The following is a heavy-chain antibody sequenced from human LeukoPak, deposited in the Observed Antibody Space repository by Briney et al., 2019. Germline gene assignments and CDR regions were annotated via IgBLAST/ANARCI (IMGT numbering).Heavy chain of an antibody. CDR1: GVSINSGGYY. D-gene: IGHD5-18*01. CDR3: ARSSPGYSYGEGYFDL. CDR2: LSFSGNS. J-gene: IGHJ2*01. Sequence: SETLSLTCTVSGVSINSGGYYWSWIRQHPVKGLEWIGDLSFSGNSYYNPSLKSRVTISVDTSKNQFSLKLSSVTTADTAVYYCARSSPGYSYGEGYFDLWGRGTLVTVSS. V-gene: IGHV4-31*03.